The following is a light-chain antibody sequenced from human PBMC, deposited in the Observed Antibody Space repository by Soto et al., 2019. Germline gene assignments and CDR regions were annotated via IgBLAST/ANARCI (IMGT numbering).Light chain of an antibody. CDR3: QQRSNPT. CDR2: DAS. Sequence: EIVLTQSPATLSLSPGERATLSCRASQSVSSYLAWYQQKPGQAPRLLIYDASNRATGIPARFSASGSGTDFTLTISSLEPEDFAVYYCQQRSNPTFGQGTRLEIK. CDR1: QSVSSY. V-gene: IGKV3-11*01. J-gene: IGKJ5*01.